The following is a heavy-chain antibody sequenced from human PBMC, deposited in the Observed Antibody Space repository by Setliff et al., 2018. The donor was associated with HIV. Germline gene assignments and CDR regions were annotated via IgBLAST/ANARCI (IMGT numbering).Heavy chain of an antibody. CDR1: GGSISSGSYY. D-gene: IGHD3-22*01. CDR2: IYTSGST. J-gene: IGHJ4*02. Sequence: PSETLSLTCTVSGGSISSGSYYWSWIRQPAGKGLEWIGRIYTSGSTNYNPSLKSRVTIAVDTSKNQFSLNLSAVTGADTAVYYCAVGSSGYPFDSWGQGSLVTVSS. CDR3: AVGSSGYPFDS. V-gene: IGHV4-61*02.